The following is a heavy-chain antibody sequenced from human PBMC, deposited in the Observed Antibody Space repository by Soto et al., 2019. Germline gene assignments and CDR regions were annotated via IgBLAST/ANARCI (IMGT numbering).Heavy chain of an antibody. V-gene: IGHV4-30-4*01. CDR1: AGSIRSGDYY. CDR2: IDHSVSA. CDR3: AGELGTFYFDH. J-gene: IGHJ4*02. Sequence: QVQLQESGPGLVKPSQTLSLTCTVSAGSIRSGDYYWTWIRQPPGKGLEWIGYIDHSVSAYYNPSLKSRATISIDTSNNQFSRKMTAVTAADTAVYYCAGELGTFYFDHWGQGTLVTVSS. D-gene: IGHD7-27*01.